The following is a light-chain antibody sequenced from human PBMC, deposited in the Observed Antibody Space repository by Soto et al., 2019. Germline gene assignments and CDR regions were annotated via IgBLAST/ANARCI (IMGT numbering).Light chain of an antibody. CDR2: GVH. J-gene: IGLJ1*01. CDR3: TAFSANRVYL. CDR1: SNDIGSYYY. Sequence: QSALTQPISVSGAPGQSITISCTGNSNDIGSYYYVCWYEQHPGKAPRLLIHGVHNRSPGISGRFSASKSGLTASLTISGLHAEDEADYYCTAFSANRVYLFGPGTKVTVL. V-gene: IGLV2-14*01.